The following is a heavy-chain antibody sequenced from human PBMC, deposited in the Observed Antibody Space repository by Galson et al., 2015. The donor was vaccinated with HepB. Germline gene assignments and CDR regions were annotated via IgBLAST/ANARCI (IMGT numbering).Heavy chain of an antibody. J-gene: IGHJ4*02. D-gene: IGHD3-9*01. V-gene: IGHV1-18*01. CDR2: ISAYNGNT. Sequence: SVKVSCKASGYTFTTYGISWVRQAPGQGLEWMGWISAYNGNTNYARKLQGRVTMTTDTSTSTAYMELRSLRSDDTAVYYCARDILTGYVEPWGQGTLVTVSS. CDR1: GYTFTTYG. CDR3: ARDILTGYVEP.